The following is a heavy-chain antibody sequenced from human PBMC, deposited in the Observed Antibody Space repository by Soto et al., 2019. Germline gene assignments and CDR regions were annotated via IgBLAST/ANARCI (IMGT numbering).Heavy chain of an antibody. CDR1: GFTFSSYS. J-gene: IGHJ5*02. CDR2: ISSSSSTI. D-gene: IGHD3-3*01. V-gene: IGHV3-48*01. CDR3: AKGGTIFGVQRWFDG. Sequence: GGSLRLSCAASGFTFSSYSMNWVRQAPGKGLEWVSYISSSSSTIYYADSVKGRFTISRDNAKNSLYLQMNSVRAEDTGLYYCAKGGTIFGVQRWFDGWGQGTLVTVSS.